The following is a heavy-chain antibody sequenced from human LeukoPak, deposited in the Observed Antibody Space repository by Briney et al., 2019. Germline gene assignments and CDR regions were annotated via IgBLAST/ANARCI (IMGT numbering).Heavy chain of an antibody. J-gene: IGHJ6*03. CDR2: IYTSGST. D-gene: IGHD5-24*01. Sequence: SETLSLTCTVSGGSISSYYWSWIRQPAGKGLEWIGRIYTSGSTNYNPSLKSRVTMSVDTSKNQFSLKLSSVTAADTAVYYCARDLFWGGYNYNYYYYYYMDVWGKGTTVTIYS. V-gene: IGHV4-4*07. CDR1: GGSISSYY. CDR3: ARDLFWGGYNYNYYYYYYMDV.